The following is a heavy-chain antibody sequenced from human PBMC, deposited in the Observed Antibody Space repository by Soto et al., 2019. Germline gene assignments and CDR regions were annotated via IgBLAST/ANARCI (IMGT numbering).Heavy chain of an antibody. CDR2: IYHSGST. J-gene: IGHJ4*02. Sequence: SETLSLTCAVSGGSISSSNWWSRVRQPPGKGLEWIGEIYHSGSTNYNPSRKSRVTISVDKSKNQFSLKLSSVTAADTAVYYCARTRRERDIVVVPAATHVSYYFDYWGQGTLVTVS. CDR3: ARTRRERDIVVVPAATHVSYYFDY. D-gene: IGHD2-2*01. CDR1: GGSISSSNW. V-gene: IGHV4-4*02.